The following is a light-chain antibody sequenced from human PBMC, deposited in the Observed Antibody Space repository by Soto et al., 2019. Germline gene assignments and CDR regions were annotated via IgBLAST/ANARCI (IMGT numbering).Light chain of an antibody. J-gene: IGKJ2*01. CDR3: QHSCSSFYT. CDR1: QSVSSAY. V-gene: IGKV3-20*01. Sequence: IVLTQSPGTLSLSPGARATLSFRASQSVSSAYLAWYQQIPGQAPRLLIYGASSRATGIPDRFSGSGSGTDFTLTISALEPEDCPVYYCQHSCSSFYTFGQGTKLEIK. CDR2: GAS.